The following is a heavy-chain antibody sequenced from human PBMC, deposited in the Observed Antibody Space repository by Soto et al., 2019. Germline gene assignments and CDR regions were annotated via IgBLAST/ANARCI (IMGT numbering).Heavy chain of an antibody. V-gene: IGHV1-2*02. D-gene: IGHD2-8*02. Sequence: HEHLVQSGAEVKRPGASLKVSCKASGYSFTGYYIHWVRQAPGQGLAWMGWIHPDRGATNYAQNLQGRGTLTSDTSISTAARDLTSLTTDDTAVYYCARGDYGTGGYPFPDVDEWGQGTLVIVSS. J-gene: IGHJ4*02. CDR2: IHPDRGAT. CDR1: GYSFTGYY. CDR3: ARGDYGTGGYPFPDVDE.